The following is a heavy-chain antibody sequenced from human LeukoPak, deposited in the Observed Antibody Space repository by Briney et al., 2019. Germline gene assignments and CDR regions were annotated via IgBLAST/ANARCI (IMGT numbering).Heavy chain of an antibody. CDR2: IKQDGSEK. CDR3: ARDRSSYYLFDY. Sequence: GGSLRLSCAASGFTVSNYWMSWVRQAPGKGLEWVANIKQDGSEKYYVDSVKGRFTISRDNAKNSLYLQMNSLRAEDTAVYYCARDRSSYYLFDYWGQGTLVTVSS. D-gene: IGHD1-26*01. CDR1: GFTVSNYW. V-gene: IGHV3-7*01. J-gene: IGHJ4*02.